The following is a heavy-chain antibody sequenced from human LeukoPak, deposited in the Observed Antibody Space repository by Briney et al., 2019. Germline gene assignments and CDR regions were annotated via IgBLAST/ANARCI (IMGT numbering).Heavy chain of an antibody. V-gene: IGHV3-21*01. CDR1: GFTFSSYS. D-gene: IGHD3-16*01. J-gene: IGHJ4*02. CDR3: AGDGGLRRFPSDY. Sequence: PGGSLRLSCAASGFTFSSYSMNWVRQAPGKGLEWVSSISSSSSYIYYADSVKGRFTISRDNAKNSLYLQMNSLRAEDTAVYYCAGDGGLRRFPSDYWGQGTLVTVSS. CDR2: ISSSSSYI.